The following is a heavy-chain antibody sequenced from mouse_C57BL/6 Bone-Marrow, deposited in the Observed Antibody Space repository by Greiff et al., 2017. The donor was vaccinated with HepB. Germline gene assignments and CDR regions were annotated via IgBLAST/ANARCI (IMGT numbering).Heavy chain of an antibody. J-gene: IGHJ4*01. D-gene: IGHD2-3*01. CDR2: IRSKSNNYAT. V-gene: IGHV10-1*01. Sequence: EVQLQESGGGLVQPKGSLKLSCAASGFSFNTYAMNWVRQAPGKGLEWVARIRSKSNNYATYYADSVKDRFTISRDDSESMLYLQMNNLKTEDTAMYYCVRQGGYYDYAMDYWGQGTSVTVSS. CDR3: VRQGGYYDYAMDY. CDR1: GFSFNTYA.